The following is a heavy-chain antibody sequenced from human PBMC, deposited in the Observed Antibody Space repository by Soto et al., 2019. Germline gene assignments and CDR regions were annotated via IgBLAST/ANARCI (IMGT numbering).Heavy chain of an antibody. Sequence: EVQVVESGGGLVQPGGSLRLSCTASGFTFSSYAMHWVRQAPGKGLEYVSSISSNGGSTYYADSVKGRFTISRDNSKSTLYLQMSSLRTEDTAGDYCVKGRYVDYWGQGTLVTVSS. CDR2: ISSNGGST. CDR1: GFTFSSYA. V-gene: IGHV3-64D*06. CDR3: VKGRYVDY. J-gene: IGHJ4*02.